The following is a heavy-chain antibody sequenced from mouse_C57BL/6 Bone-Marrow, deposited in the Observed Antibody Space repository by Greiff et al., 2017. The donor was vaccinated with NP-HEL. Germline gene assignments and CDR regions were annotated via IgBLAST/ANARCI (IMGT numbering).Heavy chain of an antibody. V-gene: IGHV1-84*01. J-gene: IGHJ3*01. CDR3: ARSRRLLRPWFAY. Sequence: ESGPELVKPGASVQISCKASGYTFTDYYINWVKQRPGQGLEWIGWIYPGSGNTKYNEKFTGKATLTVDTSSSTAYMQLSSLTSEDSAVYFCARSRRLLRPWFAYWGQGTLVTVSA. CDR2: IYPGSGNT. CDR1: GYTFTDYY. D-gene: IGHD2-3*01.